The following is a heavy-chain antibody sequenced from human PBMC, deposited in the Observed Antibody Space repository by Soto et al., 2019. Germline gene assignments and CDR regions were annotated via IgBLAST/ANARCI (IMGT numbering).Heavy chain of an antibody. V-gene: IGHV1-18*04. J-gene: IGHJ5*02. CDR2: ISAYNGNT. D-gene: IGHD3-10*01. CDR3: TTVRWFGEHNWFDP. CDR1: GYTFTGYY. Sequence: ASVKVSCEDSGYTFTGYYRHWVRQAPGQGLEWMGWISAYNGNTNYAQKLQGRVTMTTDTSTSTAYMELRSLRSDDTAVYYCTTVRWFGEHNWFDPWGQGTLVTVSS.